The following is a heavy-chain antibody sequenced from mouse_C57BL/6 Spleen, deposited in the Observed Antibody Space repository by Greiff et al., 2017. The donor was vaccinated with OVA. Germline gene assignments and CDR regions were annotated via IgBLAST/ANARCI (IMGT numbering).Heavy chain of an antibody. V-gene: IGHV5-4*01. D-gene: IGHD2-12*01. J-gene: IGHJ4*01. CDR1: GFTFSSYA. Sequence: EVQLVESGGGLVKPGGSLKLSCAASGFTFSSYAMSWVRQTPEKRLEWVATISDGGSYTYYPDNVKGRFTISRDNAKNNLYLQMSHLKSEDTAMYYCALAYYSDYYAMDYWGQGTSVTVSS. CDR2: ISDGGSYT. CDR3: ALAYYSDYYAMDY.